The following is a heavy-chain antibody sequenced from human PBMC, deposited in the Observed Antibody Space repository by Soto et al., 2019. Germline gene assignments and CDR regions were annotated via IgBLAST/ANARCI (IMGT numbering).Heavy chain of an antibody. CDR3: ARDPYFGSGSDAFDI. Sequence: QVQLQQWGAGLLKPSETLSLTCAVFGVSFSGNYWSWVRQPPGKGLEWIGEINHSGSTNYNPSLKSRVTISVDTSKNQLSLKLSSVTAADTAVYYCARDPYFGSGSDAFDIWGQGTMVTVSS. CDR1: GVSFSGNY. CDR2: INHSGST. D-gene: IGHD3-10*01. J-gene: IGHJ3*02. V-gene: IGHV4-34*01.